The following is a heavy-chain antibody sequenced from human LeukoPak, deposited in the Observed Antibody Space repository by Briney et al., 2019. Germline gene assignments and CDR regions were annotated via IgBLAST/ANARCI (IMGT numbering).Heavy chain of an antibody. J-gene: IGHJ4*02. V-gene: IGHV4-59*08. CDR1: GGSISSYY. CDR2: IYYSGST. CDR3: ARATYSSSWYRLDY. D-gene: IGHD6-13*01. Sequence: PSQTLSLTCTASGGSISSYYWSWIRQPPGKGLEWIGYIYYSGSTNYNPSLKSRVTISVDTSKNQFSLKLSSVTAADTAVYYCARATYSSSWYRLDYWGQGTLVTVSS.